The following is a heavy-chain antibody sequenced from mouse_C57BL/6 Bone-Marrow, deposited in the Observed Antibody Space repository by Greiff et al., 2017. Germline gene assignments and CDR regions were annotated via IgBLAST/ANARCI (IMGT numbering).Heavy chain of an antibody. V-gene: IGHV5-12*01. CDR2: ISNGGGST. CDR3: ARNFYFDY. Sequence: EVKLVESGGGLVQPGGSLKLSCAASGFTFSDYYMYWVRQTPEKRLEWVAYISNGGGSTYYPDTVKGRFTISRDNAKNTLYLQMSRLKSEDTAMYYCARNFYFDYWGQGTTLTVSS. CDR1: GFTFSDYY. J-gene: IGHJ2*01.